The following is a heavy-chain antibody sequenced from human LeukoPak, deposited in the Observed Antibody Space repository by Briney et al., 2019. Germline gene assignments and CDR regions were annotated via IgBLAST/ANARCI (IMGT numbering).Heavy chain of an antibody. V-gene: IGHV3-66*01. D-gene: IGHD3-16*02. CDR1: GFTFSNYA. Sequence: GGSLRLSCAASGFTFSNYAMSWVRQAPGKGLEWVSVIYSGGSTYYADSVKGRFTISRDNSKNTLYLQMNSLRAEDTAVYYCARAGYYDYVWGSYRSAPELEVDYWGQGTLVTVSS. J-gene: IGHJ4*02. CDR2: IYSGGST. CDR3: ARAGYYDYVWGSYRSAPELEVDY.